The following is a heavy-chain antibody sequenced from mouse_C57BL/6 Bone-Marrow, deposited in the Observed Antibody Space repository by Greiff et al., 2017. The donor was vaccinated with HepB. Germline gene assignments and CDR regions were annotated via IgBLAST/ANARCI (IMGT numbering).Heavy chain of an antibody. Sequence: EVKLVESGPELVKPGASVKMSCKASGYTFTDYNMHWVKQSHGKSLEWIGYINPNNGGTSYNQKFKGKATLTVNKSSSTAYMELRSLTSEDSAVYYCASPYYDYVYFDYWGQGTTLTVSS. D-gene: IGHD2-4*01. V-gene: IGHV1-22*01. J-gene: IGHJ2*01. CDR3: ASPYYDYVYFDY. CDR1: GYTFTDYN. CDR2: INPNNGGT.